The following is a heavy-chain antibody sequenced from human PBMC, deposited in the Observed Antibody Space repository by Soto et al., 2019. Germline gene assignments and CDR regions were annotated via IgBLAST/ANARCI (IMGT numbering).Heavy chain of an antibody. CDR1: GGSINDFY. V-gene: IGHV4-59*01. CDR2: IYYSGST. J-gene: IGHJ4*02. CDR3: AGFSGGSPSDY. D-gene: IGHD3-10*01. Sequence: SETLSLTCTVSGGSINDFYWSWIRQPPGKGLEWIGHIYYSGSTDYNPSLKGRVTISVDTSKNQFSLKLRSVTAADTAVYYCAGFSGGSPSDYWGQGTLVTVSS.